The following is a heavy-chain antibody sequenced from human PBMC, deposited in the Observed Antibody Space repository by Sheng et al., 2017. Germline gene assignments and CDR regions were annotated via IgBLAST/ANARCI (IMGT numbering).Heavy chain of an antibody. CDR1: GGTFSSYA. CDR2: IIPIFGTA. D-gene: IGHD6-19*01. J-gene: IGHJ6*02. Sequence: QVQLVQSGAEVKKPGSSVKVSCKASGGTFSSYAISWVRQAPGQGLEWMGGIIPIFGTANYAQKFQGRVTITADESTSTAYMELSSLRSEDTAVYYCARGKVAGTDYYYGMDVWGQGTTVTVSS. V-gene: IGHV1-69*01. CDR3: ARGKVAGTDYYYGMDV.